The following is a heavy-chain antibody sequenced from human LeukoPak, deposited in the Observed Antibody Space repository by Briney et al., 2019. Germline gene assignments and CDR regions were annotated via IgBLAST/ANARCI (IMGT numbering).Heavy chain of an antibody. CDR2: SYSSDSR. Sequence: GESLRLSCAASGFTVSTDHMSWVRQAPGKGLEWVAVSYSSDSRSYAESVKGRFTISRDNSQNTLYLQMNSLRAEDTAVYYCARVWEISFDYWGQGTLVTVSS. J-gene: IGHJ4*02. CDR1: GFTVSTDH. V-gene: IGHV3-53*01. D-gene: IGHD3-16*02. CDR3: ARVWEISFDY.